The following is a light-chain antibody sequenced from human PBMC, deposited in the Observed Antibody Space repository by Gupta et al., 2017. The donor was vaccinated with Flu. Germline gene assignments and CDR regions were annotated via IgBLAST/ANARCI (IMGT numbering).Light chain of an antibody. CDR1: QGISSW. J-gene: IGKJ2*01. CDR3: EQADSFPRT. V-gene: IGKV1-12*01. Sequence: IQISQSPSSVSSSVGDRVTITCRACQGISSWLAWYQQKPGKDSKLLIYAASSLQSGVPSRFSGSGSVTDFTLTISSLQPADFASYFCEQADSFPRTFGQGTKLEIQ. CDR2: AAS.